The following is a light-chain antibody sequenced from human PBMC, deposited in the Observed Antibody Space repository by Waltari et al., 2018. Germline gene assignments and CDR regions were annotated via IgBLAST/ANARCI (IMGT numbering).Light chain of an antibody. V-gene: IGKV4-1*01. Sequence: DTVLTQSPDSLAVSLGERATINCKSSQSLFYSPNNKNFLAWYQQKSGQPPKLLIYWASTRKSVVPDRVSGSESGTDFTLTISSLQAEDVAVYYCQQYSTFPVTFGQGTKVEIK. CDR2: WAS. J-gene: IGKJ1*01. CDR3: QQYSTFPVT. CDR1: QSLFYSPNNKNF.